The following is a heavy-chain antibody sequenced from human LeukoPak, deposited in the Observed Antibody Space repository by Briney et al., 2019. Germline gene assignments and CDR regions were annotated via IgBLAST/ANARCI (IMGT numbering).Heavy chain of an antibody. CDR3: AIKWGQGFDY. V-gene: IGHV4-30-4*02. CDR2: SYYSEST. D-gene: IGHD1-26*01. J-gene: IGHJ4*02. Sequence: SDTLSLTCTVSGASISSYYYSCTWIRQPPGKVVECIGYSYYSESTYYNESLKSRLTISIDKSKNQFSLKMSSVSDADTAVYYCAIKWGQGFDYWGQGTLVTVSS. CDR1: GASISSYYYS.